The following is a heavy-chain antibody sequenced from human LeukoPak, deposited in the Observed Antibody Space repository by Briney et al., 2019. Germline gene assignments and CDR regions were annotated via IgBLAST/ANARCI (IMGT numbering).Heavy chain of an antibody. CDR2: INHSGSN. D-gene: IGHD4-17*01. V-gene: IGHV4-34*01. CDR1: GGSFSGYY. CDR3: ARVAVTTIYYYYYGMDV. J-gene: IGHJ6*02. Sequence: PSETLSLTCSVYGGSFSGYYWSWIRQPPGKGLEWIGEINHSGSNNYNPSLKSRVTISVDTSKNQFSLKLSSVTAADTAVYYCARVAVTTIYYYYYGMDVWGQGTTVTVSS.